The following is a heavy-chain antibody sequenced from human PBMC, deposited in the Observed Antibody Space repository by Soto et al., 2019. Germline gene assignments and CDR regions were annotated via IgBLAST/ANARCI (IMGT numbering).Heavy chain of an antibody. J-gene: IGHJ6*02. CDR1: GGSISSSNW. CDR3: ARQPRFVVVTLDRFYGMDV. CDR2: IYHSGST. D-gene: IGHD2-21*02. Sequence: QVQLQESGPGLVKPSGTLSLTCAVSGGSISSSNWWSWVRQPPGKGLEWIGEIYHSGSTNYNPSLNSRVTISVDKSKNQFSLKLSSVTAADTAVYYCARQPRFVVVTLDRFYGMDVWGQGTTVTVSS. V-gene: IGHV4-4*02.